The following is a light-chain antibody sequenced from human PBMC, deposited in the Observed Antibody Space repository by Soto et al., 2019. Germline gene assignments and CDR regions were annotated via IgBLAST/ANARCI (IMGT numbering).Light chain of an antibody. J-gene: IGKJ1*01. CDR1: QSISSW. CDR2: DVS. V-gene: IGKV1-5*01. Sequence: IQLTQSPSSLSASVGGRVTITCRASQSISSWLAWYQQKPGKAPKLLIYDVSTLESGVPSRFSGSGSGTEFTLTITSLQPDDFATYYCQQYNTFWTFGQGTKVDIK. CDR3: QQYNTFWT.